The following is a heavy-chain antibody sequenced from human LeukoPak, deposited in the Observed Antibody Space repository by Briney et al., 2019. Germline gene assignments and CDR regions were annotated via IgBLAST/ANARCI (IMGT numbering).Heavy chain of an antibody. CDR1: GGTFSSYA. CDR3: ARDFCYSGSYYYYGMDV. D-gene: IGHD2-21*02. CDR2: IIPILGIA. Sequence: SVKVSCKASGGTFSSYAISWVRQAPGQGLEWMGRIIPILGIANYAQKFQGRVTITADKSTSTAYMKLSSLRSEDTAVYYCARDFCYSGSYYYYGMDVWGQGTTVTVSS. V-gene: IGHV1-69*04. J-gene: IGHJ6*02.